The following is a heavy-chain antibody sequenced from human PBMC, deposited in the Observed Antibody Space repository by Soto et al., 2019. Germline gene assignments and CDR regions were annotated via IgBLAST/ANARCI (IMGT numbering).Heavy chain of an antibody. CDR3: AKSGLGSYVRGVWFDY. CDR1: GFTFSSYA. V-gene: IGHV3-23*01. CDR2: ISGSGGST. J-gene: IGHJ4*02. Sequence: GGSLRLSCAASGFTFSSYAMSWVRQAPGKGLEWVSAISGSGGSTYYADSVKGRFTISRDNSKNTLYLQMNSLRAEDTAVYYCAKSGLGSYVRGVWFDYWGQGTLVTVSS. D-gene: IGHD1-26*01.